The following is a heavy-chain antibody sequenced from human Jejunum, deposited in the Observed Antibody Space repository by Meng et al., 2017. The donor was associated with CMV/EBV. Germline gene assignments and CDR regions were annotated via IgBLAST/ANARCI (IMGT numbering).Heavy chain of an antibody. CDR2: MNPNSGGT. CDR1: GYTFTDYF. D-gene: IGHD1/OR15-1a*01. Sequence: ASGYTFTDYFYHWVRQAPGQGLKWMGWMNPNSGGTRYAQKFQGKVTMTRDTSINMAYMELSGPTSADTAVYYCARVVMAEQQLDYWGQGTLVTVSS. J-gene: IGHJ4*02. CDR3: ARVVMAEQQLDY. V-gene: IGHV1-2*02.